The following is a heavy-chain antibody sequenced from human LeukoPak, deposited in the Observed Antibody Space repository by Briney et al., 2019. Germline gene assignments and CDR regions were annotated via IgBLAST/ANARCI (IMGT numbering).Heavy chain of an antibody. CDR2: INLSGGST. V-gene: IGHV1-46*01. CDR1: GFTFTAYY. CDR3: ARYPQFDY. J-gene: IGHJ4*02. Sequence: ASVKVSCKASGFTFTAYYMHWVRQAPGEGLEWMGIINLSGGSTTYAREFQGRVTITADTSTTTVYMELSSLRSEDTAVYYCARYPQFDYWGQGTVVTVSS.